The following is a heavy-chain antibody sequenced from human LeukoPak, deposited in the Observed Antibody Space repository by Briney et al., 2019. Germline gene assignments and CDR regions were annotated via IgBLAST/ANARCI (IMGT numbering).Heavy chain of an antibody. CDR3: ARRQGCSSTSCPPDY. V-gene: IGHV5-51*01. Sequence: GESLKISCRGSGHSFTTYWIGWVRQMPGKGLEWMGIIYPGDSDTRYTPSFQGQVTMSADKSINTAYLQWSSLEASDTAMYYCARRQGCSSTSCPPDYWGQGTLVTVSP. CDR1: GHSFTTYW. CDR2: IYPGDSDT. D-gene: IGHD2-2*01. J-gene: IGHJ4*02.